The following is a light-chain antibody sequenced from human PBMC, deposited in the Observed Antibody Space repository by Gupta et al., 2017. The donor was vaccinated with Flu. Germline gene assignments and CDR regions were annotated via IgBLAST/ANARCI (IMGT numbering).Light chain of an antibody. J-gene: IGKJ1*01. CDR1: QNSNGR. CDR3: LQSNSIPWT. V-gene: IGKV1-39*01. CDR2: RAS. Sequence: PSALSASVGDRVTIPCRASQNSNGRVNWYQQKPGKAPDLLIYRASIKQSGVPSRFSASGSGTDFTLTISSLQPEDFATYHCLQSNSIPWTFGQGTKVEIK.